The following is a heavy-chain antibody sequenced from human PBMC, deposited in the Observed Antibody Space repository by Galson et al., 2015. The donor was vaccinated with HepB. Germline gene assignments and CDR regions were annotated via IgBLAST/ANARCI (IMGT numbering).Heavy chain of an antibody. J-gene: IGHJ6*02. D-gene: IGHD1-26*01. Sequence: SLRLSCAVSGFTFDDYGMNWVRQAPGKGLEWVSGISWNSENIDYADSVKGRFTISRDNAKNSLYLQMNSLRVEDTSLYYCVKDMGASFYYYGLDVLGQGTTVTFSS. CDR2: ISWNSENI. V-gene: IGHV3-9*01. CDR1: GFTFDDYG. CDR3: VKDMGASFYYYGLDV.